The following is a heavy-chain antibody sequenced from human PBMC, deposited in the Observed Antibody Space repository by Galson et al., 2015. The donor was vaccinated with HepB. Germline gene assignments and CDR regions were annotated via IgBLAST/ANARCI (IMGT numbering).Heavy chain of an antibody. J-gene: IGHJ3*02. CDR1: GGNFSSNA. CDR3: ATSTYYDFWSGYYRQGAFDI. D-gene: IGHD3-3*01. Sequence: SVKVSCKDSGGNFSSNAISWVRQAPGQGLEWMGGIIPIFGTANYAQKFQGRVTITADESTSTAYMELSSLRSEDTAVYYCATSTYYDFWSGYYRQGAFDIWGQGTMVTVSS. CDR2: IIPIFGTA. V-gene: IGHV1-69*13.